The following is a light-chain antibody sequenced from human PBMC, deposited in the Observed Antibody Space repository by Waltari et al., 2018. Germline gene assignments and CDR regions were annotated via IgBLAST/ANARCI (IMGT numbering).Light chain of an antibody. CDR1: DRYVGAYDF. V-gene: IGLV2-14*01. Sequence: QSALTQPASVSGSPGQSITISCSGTDRYVGAYDFVSWYQQHPGKAPHPIIYEVSNRPSGISNRFSASKSGNTASLTISGLQAEDEADYYCSSYTTSSAPGVFGTGTRVTVL. J-gene: IGLJ1*01. CDR3: SSYTTSSAPGV. CDR2: EVS.